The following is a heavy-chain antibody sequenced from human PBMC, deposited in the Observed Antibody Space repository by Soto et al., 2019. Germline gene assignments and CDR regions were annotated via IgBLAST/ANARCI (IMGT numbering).Heavy chain of an antibody. CDR2: INPNSGDT. J-gene: IGHJ5*02. V-gene: IGHV1-2*02. D-gene: IGHD1-26*01. Sequence: QVPLVQSGAEVKKPGASVKVACRSSGYTCTGYRIHWVRQAPGQGLEWMGWINPNSGDTKQIEKFQGRVTMTRDTYLNTAYIELSSLNSDDTAVYYCVIIVRYLWGQGTLVTVSS. CDR1: GYTCTGYR. CDR3: VIIVRYL.